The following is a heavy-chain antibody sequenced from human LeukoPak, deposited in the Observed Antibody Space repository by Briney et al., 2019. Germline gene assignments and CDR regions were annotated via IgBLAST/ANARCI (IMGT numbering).Heavy chain of an antibody. V-gene: IGHV3-23*01. J-gene: IGHJ4*02. CDR3: ASVAGITISRGRLNY. D-gene: IGHD3-9*01. CDR2: IGSSGSVT. CDR1: GFTFTNYA. Sequence: GGSLRLSCAASGFTFTNYAMSWVRQAPGERLEWVAFIGSSGSVTHYADFVRGRFTISRDNSKDTLYLQMNSLRAEDTAVYYCASVAGITISRGRLNYWGQGTLVTVSS.